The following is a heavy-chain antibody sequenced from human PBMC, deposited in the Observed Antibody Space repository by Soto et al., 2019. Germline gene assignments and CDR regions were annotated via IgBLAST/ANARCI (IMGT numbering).Heavy chain of an antibody. CDR3: ARRGGYDYYPPYFDY. CDR1: GGSISSYY. Sequence: SETLSLTCTVSGGSISSYYWSWIRQPPGKGLEWIGYIYYSGSTNYNPSLKSRVTISVDTSKNQFSLKLSSVTAADTAVYYCARRGGYDYYPPYFDYWGQRTLVTVSS. J-gene: IGHJ4*02. D-gene: IGHD5-12*01. CDR2: IYYSGST. V-gene: IGHV4-59*08.